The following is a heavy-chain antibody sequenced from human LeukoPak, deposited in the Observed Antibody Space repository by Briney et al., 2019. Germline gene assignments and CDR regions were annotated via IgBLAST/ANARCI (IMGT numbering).Heavy chain of an antibody. V-gene: IGHV3-13*01. CDR1: GFTFSSYD. CDR2: IGTAGDT. J-gene: IGHJ4*02. Sequence: GGSLRLSCAASGFTFSSYDMQWVRQATGKGLEWVSAIGTAGDTYYPGSVKGRFTISRENAKNSLYLQMNSLRAGDTAVYYCARYSSSSSFDYWGQGTLVTVSS. D-gene: IGHD6-13*01. CDR3: ARYSSSSSFDY.